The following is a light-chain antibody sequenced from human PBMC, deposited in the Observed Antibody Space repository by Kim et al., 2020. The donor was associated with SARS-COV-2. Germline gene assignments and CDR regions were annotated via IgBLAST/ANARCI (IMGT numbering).Light chain of an antibody. V-gene: IGKV3-11*01. Sequence: LSLSPGERATLSCRASQSVSSYLAWYQQKPGQAPRLLIYDASNRATGIPARFSGSGSGTDFTLTISSLEPEDFAVYYCQQRSNQGTFGQGTKLEI. CDR2: DAS. J-gene: IGKJ2*01. CDR1: QSVSSY. CDR3: QQRSNQGT.